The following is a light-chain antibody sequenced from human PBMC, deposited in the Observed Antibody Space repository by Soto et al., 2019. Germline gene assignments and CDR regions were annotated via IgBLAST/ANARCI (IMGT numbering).Light chain of an antibody. CDR3: RVYMRCAQA. V-gene: IGKV1-5*03. CDR1: QSISSW. J-gene: IGKJ4*02. Sequence: DVQMTQSPSTLSASVGDRVTIPCRSSQSISSWLAWYQQKPGKAPKLLIYKASTLKSGVPSRFSGSGSGTEFTLTISSLQPDDFATYRCRVYMRCAQACGGGTKVDIK. CDR2: KAS.